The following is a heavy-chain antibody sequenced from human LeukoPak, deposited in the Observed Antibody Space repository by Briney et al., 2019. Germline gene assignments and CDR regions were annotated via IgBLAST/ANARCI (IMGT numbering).Heavy chain of an antibody. CDR2: IPYSGST. V-gene: IGHV4-39*07. CDR1: GDSISSNNYY. D-gene: IGHD3-10*01. CDR3: ARCKDYYVSGSYYKTFDD. Sequence: PSETLSLTCTVSGDSISSNNYYWAWIRQPPGKGLEWIGSIPYSGSTYYNPSLKSRVTMSVDPSKNQFSLKLSSVTAADTAVYYCARCKDYYVSGSYYKTFDDWGQGTLVTVSS. J-gene: IGHJ4*02.